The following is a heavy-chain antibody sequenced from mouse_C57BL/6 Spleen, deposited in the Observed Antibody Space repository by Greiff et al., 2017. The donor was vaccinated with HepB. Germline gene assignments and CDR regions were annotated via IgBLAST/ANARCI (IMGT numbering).Heavy chain of an antibody. CDR1: GYTFTSYW. CDR2: IHPNSGST. D-gene: IGHD2-1*01. Sequence: QVQLQQSGAELVKPGASVKLSCKASGYTFTSYWMHWVKQRPGQGLEWIGMIHPNSGSTNYNEKFKSKATLTVDKSSSTAYMQLSSLTSEDSAVYYCAEDGNYMYYFDYWGQGTTLTVSS. J-gene: IGHJ2*01. CDR3: AEDGNYMYYFDY. V-gene: IGHV1-64*01.